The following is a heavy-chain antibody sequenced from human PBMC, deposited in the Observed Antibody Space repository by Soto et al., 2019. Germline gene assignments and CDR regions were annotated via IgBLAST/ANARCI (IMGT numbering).Heavy chain of an antibody. CDR1: GFTFSSYS. CDR3: ARVRGGAAFDI. V-gene: IGHV3-21*01. Sequence: GSLRLSCAASGFTFSSYSMNWVRQAPGKGLEWVSSISSSSYIYYADSVKGRFTISRDNAKNSLYLQMNSLRAEDTAVYYCARVRGGAAFDIWGQGTMVTVSS. D-gene: IGHD3-16*01. CDR2: ISSSSYI. J-gene: IGHJ3*02.